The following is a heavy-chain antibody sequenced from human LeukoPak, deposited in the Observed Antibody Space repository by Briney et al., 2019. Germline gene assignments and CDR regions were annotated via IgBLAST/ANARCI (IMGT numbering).Heavy chain of an antibody. J-gene: IGHJ4*02. CDR3: ARAIQFGGYFDY. CDR1: GFTLSGDY. Sequence: PGGSLRLSCAASGFTLSGDYISWVRQAPGKGLEWVSVIFGAATTYYADSVKGRFTVSRDTSKNTLYLQMNSLRPEDTAVYFCARAIQFGGYFDYWGQGTLVTVST. V-gene: IGHV3-53*01. CDR2: IFGAATT. D-gene: IGHD2-15*01.